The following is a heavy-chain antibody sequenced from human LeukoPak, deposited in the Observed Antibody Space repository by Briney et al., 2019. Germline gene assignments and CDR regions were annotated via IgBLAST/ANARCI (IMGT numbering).Heavy chain of an antibody. Sequence: ASVQVSCKASGYTFTSYGISWVRQAPGQGLEWMGWISAYNGNTNYAQKLQGRVTMTTDTSTSTAYMELRSLRSDDTAVYYCAVSFWSGYADYWGQGTLVTVSS. CDR1: GYTFTSYG. V-gene: IGHV1-18*01. D-gene: IGHD3-3*01. CDR3: AVSFWSGYADY. J-gene: IGHJ4*02. CDR2: ISAYNGNT.